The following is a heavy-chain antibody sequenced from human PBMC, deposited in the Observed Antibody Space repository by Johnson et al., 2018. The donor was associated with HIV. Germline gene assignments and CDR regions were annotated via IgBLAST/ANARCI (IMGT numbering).Heavy chain of an antibody. V-gene: IGHV3-43D*03. J-gene: IGHJ3*02. CDR1: GFKFHEYA. CDR3: ARGVTYYYDSTGYPHAFDI. Sequence: VQLVESGGVVVQPGGSLRLSCAASGFKFHEYAMHWVRQAPGKGLEWVSLISWYGGTTNYADSVKGRFTISRDNNKNSLYLQMNSLRAEDTALYYCARGVTYYYDSTGYPHAFDIWGQGTMVTVSS. CDR2: ISWYGGTT. D-gene: IGHD3-22*01.